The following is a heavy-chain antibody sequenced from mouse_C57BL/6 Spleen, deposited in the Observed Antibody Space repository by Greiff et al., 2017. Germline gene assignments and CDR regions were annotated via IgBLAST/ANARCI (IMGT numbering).Heavy chain of an antibody. CDR1: GYTFTDYY. D-gene: IGHD1-1*01. J-gene: IGHJ2*01. Sequence: VQLKQSGPELVKPGASVKISCKASGYTFTDYYMNWVKQSHGKSLEWIGDINPNNGGTSYNQKFKGKATLTVDKSSSTAYMELRSLTSEDSAVYYCAHLTTVVAHFDYWGQGTTLTVSS. CDR2: INPNNGGT. V-gene: IGHV1-26*01. CDR3: AHLTTVVAHFDY.